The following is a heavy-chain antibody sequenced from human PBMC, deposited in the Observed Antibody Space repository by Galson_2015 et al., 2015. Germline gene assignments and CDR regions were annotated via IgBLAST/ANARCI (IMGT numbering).Heavy chain of an antibody. CDR1: GGTFSSYA. J-gene: IGHJ6*02. CDR3: AQDPMVVTANSYYYYGMDV. V-gene: IGHV1-69*13. D-gene: IGHD2-21*02. Sequence: SVKVSCKASGGTFSSYAISWVRQAPGQGLEWMGGIIPIFGTANYAQKFQGRVTITADESTSTAYMELSSLRSEDTAVYYCAQDPMVVTANSYYYYGMDVWGQGTTVTVSS. CDR2: IIPIFGTA.